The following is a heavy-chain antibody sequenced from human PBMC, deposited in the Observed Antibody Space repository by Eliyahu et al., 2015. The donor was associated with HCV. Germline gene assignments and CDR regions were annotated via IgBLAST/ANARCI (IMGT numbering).Heavy chain of an antibody. CDR3: ASRPGYCINAVCDHPFDH. Sequence: EVQLVESGGGLVKPGGSLRLSCAASGFXFSSYTMNWVRQAPGKGLEWVSSITSSSNYIYYADSVKGRFTISRDNAKNSLYLQMNSLRVEDTAVYYCASRPGYCINAVCDHPFDHWGQGTLVTVSS. J-gene: IGHJ4*02. CDR2: ITSSSNYI. CDR1: GFXFSSYT. D-gene: IGHD2-8*01. V-gene: IGHV3-21*01.